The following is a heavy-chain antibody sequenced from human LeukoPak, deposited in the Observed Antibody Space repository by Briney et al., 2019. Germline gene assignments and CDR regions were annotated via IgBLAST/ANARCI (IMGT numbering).Heavy chain of an antibody. J-gene: IGHJ2*01. D-gene: IGHD3-22*01. CDR1: GFTFSSYA. CDR3: AKGMFGYLGGLYWDFDL. V-gene: IGHV3-23*01. Sequence: GGSLRLSCAASGFTFSSYAMSWVRQAPGKGLEWASGISGSGGSTHYADSVKGRFTISRDNSKNMLYLQMNSLRAEDTAVYRCAKGMFGYLGGLYWDFDLWGRGTLVTVSS. CDR2: ISGSGGST.